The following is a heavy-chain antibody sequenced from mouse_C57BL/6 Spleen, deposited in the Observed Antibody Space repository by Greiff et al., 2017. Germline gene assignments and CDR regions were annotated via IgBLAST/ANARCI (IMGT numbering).Heavy chain of an antibody. J-gene: IGHJ4*01. CDR3: AKLGETFNAIAY. V-gene: IGHV1-9*01. CDR2: ILPGSGST. CDR1: GYTFTGYW. D-gene: IGHD4-1*01. Sequence: VQLQQSGAELMKPGASVKISCKATGYTFTGYWIEWVKQRPGHGLEWIGEILPGSGSTNYNEKIKGKATFTADTSSNTAYMHLSSLTTEDSAVYYCAKLGETFNAIAYWGQGTSVTVSS.